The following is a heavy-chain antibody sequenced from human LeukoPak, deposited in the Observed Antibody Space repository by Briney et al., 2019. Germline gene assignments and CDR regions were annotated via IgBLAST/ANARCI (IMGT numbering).Heavy chain of an antibody. CDR1: GFTFGDYA. CDR2: IRSKAYGGTT. D-gene: IGHD6-6*01. J-gene: IGHJ1*01. CDR3: TSSEQLGAEYFQH. Sequence: GGSLRLSCTASGFTFGDYAMSWVRQAPGKGLEWVGFIRSKAYGGTTEYAASVKGRFTISRDDSKSIAYLQMNSLKTEDTAVYYCTSSEQLGAEYFQHWGQGTLVTVSS. V-gene: IGHV3-49*04.